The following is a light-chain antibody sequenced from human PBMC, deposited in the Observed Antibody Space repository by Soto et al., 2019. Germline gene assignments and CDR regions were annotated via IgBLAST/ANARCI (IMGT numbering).Light chain of an antibody. CDR3: QRYNDYQYI. Sequence: DIQMTQSPSTLSASVGDRVTITCRASQSISTWLAWYQQKPGKAPKLLVYKATNLQSGVPSRFSGSGSGTEFSLPISSLQPDDFATYYCQRYNDYQYIFGQGTKLEIK. CDR1: QSISTW. CDR2: KAT. J-gene: IGKJ2*01. V-gene: IGKV1-5*03.